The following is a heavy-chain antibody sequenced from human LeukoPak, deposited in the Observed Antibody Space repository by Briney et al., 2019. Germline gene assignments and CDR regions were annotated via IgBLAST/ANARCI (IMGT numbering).Heavy chain of an antibody. J-gene: IGHJ4*02. Sequence: GGSLRLSCVASGFTFNKNWMHWVRQAPGKGLVWVSRIQGDGSNTNYADSVKGRFSISRDNAENTVYLQMTSLWAEDTGTYYCSRGTSAGGPISPFDFWGQGTVVTVSS. D-gene: IGHD4-23*01. CDR2: IQGDGSNT. CDR3: SRGTSAGGPISPFDF. V-gene: IGHV3-74*01. CDR1: GFTFNKNW.